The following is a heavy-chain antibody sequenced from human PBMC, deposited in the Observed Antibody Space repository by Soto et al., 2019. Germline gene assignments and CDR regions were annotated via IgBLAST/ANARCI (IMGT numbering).Heavy chain of an antibody. CDR1: GGSISSGDYY. J-gene: IGHJ5*02. D-gene: IGHD2-2*01. V-gene: IGHV4-30-4*01. CDR2: MFYVGAT. Sequence: LSLTCSVSGGSISSGDYYWSWIRQSPGKGLEWIGYMFYVGATYYNPSLKSRVTISVDTSKNQFSLKLSSVTAADTAVYHCARVVRFCSSPSCRGRNWFDPWGQGTLVTV. CDR3: ARVVRFCSSPSCRGRNWFDP.